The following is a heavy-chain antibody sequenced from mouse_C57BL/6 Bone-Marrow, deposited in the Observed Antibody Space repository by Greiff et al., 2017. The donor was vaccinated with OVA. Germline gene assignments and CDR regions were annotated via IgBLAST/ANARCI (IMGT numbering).Heavy chain of an antibody. CDR2: ISNLAYSI. CDR3: ARLVRGGAYAMDY. V-gene: IGHV5-15*01. CDR1: GFTFSDYG. J-gene: IGHJ4*01. Sequence: EVKVVESGGGLVQPGGSLKLSCAASGFTFSDYGMAWVRQAPRKGPEWVAFISNLAYSIYYADTVTGRFTITRENAKNTLYLEMSSLKSEDTAMYYCARLVRGGAYAMDYWGQGTSVTVSS.